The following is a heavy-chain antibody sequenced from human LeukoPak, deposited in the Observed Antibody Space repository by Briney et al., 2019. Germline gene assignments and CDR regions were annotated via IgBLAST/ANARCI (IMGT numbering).Heavy chain of an antibody. V-gene: IGHV1-46*01. Sequence: GASVKVSCKASGYTFTSYYMHWVRQAPGQGLEWMGIINPSGGSTSYAQKFQGRVTMTGDTSTSTVYMELSSLRSEDTAVYYCARKSLGYCSSTSCYGTLFDYWGQGTLVTVSS. D-gene: IGHD2-2*01. CDR3: ARKSLGYCSSTSCYGTLFDY. CDR2: INPSGGST. CDR1: GYTFTSYY. J-gene: IGHJ4*02.